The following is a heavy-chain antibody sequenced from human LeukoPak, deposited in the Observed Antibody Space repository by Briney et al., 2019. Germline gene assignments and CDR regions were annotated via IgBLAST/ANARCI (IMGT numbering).Heavy chain of an antibody. CDR3: ARYDTAMVKAFDY. D-gene: IGHD5-18*01. CDR1: GGSISSGSYY. Sequence: SQTLSLTCTVSGGSISSGSYYWSWIRQPAGKGLEWIGRIYTSGSTNYNPSLKSRVTISVDTSKNQFSLKLSSVTAADTAVYYCARYDTAMVKAFDYWGQGTLVTVSS. CDR2: IYTSGST. J-gene: IGHJ4*02. V-gene: IGHV4-61*02.